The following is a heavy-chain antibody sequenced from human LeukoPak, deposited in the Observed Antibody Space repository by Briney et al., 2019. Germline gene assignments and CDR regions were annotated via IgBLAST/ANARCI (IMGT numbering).Heavy chain of an antibody. CDR3: ARGRYCSGGSCYSLNWFDP. Sequence: GASAKVSCKASGYTFTSYYMHWVRQAPGQGLEWMGIIDPSGGSTSYAQKFQSRVTMTRDTSTSTVYMELSSLRSEDTAVYYCARGRYCSGGSCYSLNWFDPWGQGTLVTVSS. V-gene: IGHV1-46*01. J-gene: IGHJ5*02. D-gene: IGHD2-15*01. CDR2: IDPSGGST. CDR1: GYTFTSYY.